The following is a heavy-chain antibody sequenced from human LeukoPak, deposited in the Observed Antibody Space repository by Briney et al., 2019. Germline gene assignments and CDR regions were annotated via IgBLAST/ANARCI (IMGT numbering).Heavy chain of an antibody. CDR1: GYTLTSYG. CDR3: ATMRDYGDY. Sequence: ASVKVSCKASGYTLTSYGISWVRQAPGQGLEWMGWISAYNGNTNYAQKLEGRVTMTTDTSTSTAYMELRGLRSDDTAVYYCATMRDYGDYWGQGTLVTVSS. CDR2: ISAYNGNT. V-gene: IGHV1-18*01. J-gene: IGHJ4*02.